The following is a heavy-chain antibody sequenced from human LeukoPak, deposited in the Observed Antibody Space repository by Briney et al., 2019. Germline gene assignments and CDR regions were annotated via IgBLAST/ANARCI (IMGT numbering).Heavy chain of an antibody. D-gene: IGHD5-24*01. J-gene: IGHJ5*02. Sequence: SETLSLTCTVSGGSISSYYWSWIRQPAGKGLEWIGRIYTSGSTNYNPSLKSRVTMSVDTSKNQFSLKLSSVTAADTAVYYCARGGPLLAGYNRENRKNWFDPWGQGTLVTVSS. CDR2: IYTSGST. CDR1: GGSISSYY. CDR3: ARGGPLLAGYNRENRKNWFDP. V-gene: IGHV4-4*07.